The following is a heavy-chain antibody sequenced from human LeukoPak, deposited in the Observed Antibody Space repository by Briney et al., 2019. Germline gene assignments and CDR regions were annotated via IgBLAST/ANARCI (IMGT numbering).Heavy chain of an antibody. CDR1: GYSISSGYY. CDR3: ARRDGVVPAAYRFDP. J-gene: IGHJ5*02. V-gene: IGHV4-38-2*01. CDR2: IYHSGST. Sequence: SETLSLTCAVSGYSISSGYYWGWIRPPPGKGLEWIGSIYHSGSTYYNPSLKSRVTISVDTSKNQFSLKLSSVTAADTAVYYCARRDGVVPAAYRFDPWGQGTLVTVSS. D-gene: IGHD2-2*01.